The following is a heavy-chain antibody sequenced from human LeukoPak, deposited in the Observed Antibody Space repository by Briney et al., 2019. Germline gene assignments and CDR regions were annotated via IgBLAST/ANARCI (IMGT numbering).Heavy chain of an antibody. CDR3: ARGPDYYYFDY. V-gene: IGHV4-34*01. Sequence: SETLSLTCAVYGGSFSGYYWSWIRQPPGKGLEWIGEINHSGSTNYNPSLKSRVTISVDTSKNQFSLKLSSVTAADTAVYYCARGPDYYYFDYWGQGTLVTASS. D-gene: IGHD4/OR15-4a*01. CDR2: INHSGST. J-gene: IGHJ4*02. CDR1: GGSFSGYY.